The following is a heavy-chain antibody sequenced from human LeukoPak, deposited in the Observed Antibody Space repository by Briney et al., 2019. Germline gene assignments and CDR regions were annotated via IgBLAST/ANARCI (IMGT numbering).Heavy chain of an antibody. V-gene: IGHV1-69*05. Sequence: ASVKVSCKASGGTFSSYAISWVRQAPGQGLEWMGGIIPIFGTANYAQKLQGRVTMTTDTSTSTAYMELRSLRSDDTAVYYCARDDGYSYGYVVWARDWGQGTLVTVSS. CDR1: GGTFSSYA. J-gene: IGHJ4*02. CDR3: ARDDGYSYGYVVWARD. CDR2: IIPIFGTA. D-gene: IGHD5-18*01.